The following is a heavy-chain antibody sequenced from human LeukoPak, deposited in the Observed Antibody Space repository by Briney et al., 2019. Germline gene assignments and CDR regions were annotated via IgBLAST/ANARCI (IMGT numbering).Heavy chain of an antibody. CDR1: GYTFTSYY. Sequence: ASVKVSCKASGYTFTSYYMHWVRQAPGQGLEWMGIINPSGGSTSYAQKFQGRVTMTRDTSTSTVYMELSSLRSEDTAVYYCARDNSVEDTAWWFDPWGQGTLVTVSS. CDR2: INPSGGST. V-gene: IGHV1-46*01. D-gene: IGHD4-23*01. J-gene: IGHJ5*02. CDR3: ARDNSVEDTAWWFDP.